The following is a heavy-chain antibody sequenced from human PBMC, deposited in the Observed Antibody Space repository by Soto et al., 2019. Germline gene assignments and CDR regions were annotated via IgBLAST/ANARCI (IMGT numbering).Heavy chain of an antibody. V-gene: IGHV3-23*01. Sequence: EVQLLESGGGLVQPGGSLRLSCAASGFTFSSYAMSWVRQAPGKGLEWVSLIRGSGGSTYYADSVKGRFTISRDNSKNTRYLKMNSLGAEDTAVYYCAKDLEGIEAAGTFALWGQGAMVTVSS. D-gene: IGHD6-13*01. CDR1: GFTFSSYA. J-gene: IGHJ3*01. CDR2: IRGSGGST. CDR3: AKDLEGIEAAGTFAL.